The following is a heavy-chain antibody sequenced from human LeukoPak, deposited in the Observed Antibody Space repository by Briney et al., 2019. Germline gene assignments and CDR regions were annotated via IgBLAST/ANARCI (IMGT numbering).Heavy chain of an antibody. J-gene: IGHJ6*03. CDR2: IYYSGST. CDR3: ARGYCSGGSCYSPPQYYYYYMDV. V-gene: IGHV4-59*01. Sequence: SETLSLTCTVSGGSISSYYWSWIRQPPGKGLEWIGYIYYSGSTNYNPSLKSRVTIPVDTSKNQFSLNLSSVTAADTAVYYCARGYCSGGSCYSPPQYYYYYMDVWGKGTTVTVSS. D-gene: IGHD2-15*01. CDR1: GGSISSYY.